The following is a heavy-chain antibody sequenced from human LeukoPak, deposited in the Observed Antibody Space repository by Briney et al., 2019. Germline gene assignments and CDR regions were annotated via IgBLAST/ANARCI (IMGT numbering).Heavy chain of an antibody. CDR1: GGSISSYY. V-gene: IGHV4-59*01. J-gene: IGHJ4*02. CDR3: ARGVYIAAAQYGY. D-gene: IGHD6-13*01. CDR2: IYYSGTT. Sequence: PSETLSLTFTVSGGSISSYYWSWIRQPPGKGLEWIGYIYYSGTTNYNPSLKSRVTISVDTSKNQFSLKLSSVTAADTAVYYCARGVYIAAAQYGYWGQGTLVTVSS.